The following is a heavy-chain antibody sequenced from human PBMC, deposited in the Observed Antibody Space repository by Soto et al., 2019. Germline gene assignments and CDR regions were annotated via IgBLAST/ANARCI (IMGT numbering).Heavy chain of an antibody. CDR3: AKDLLSRGYDSSGYYYNPYYYYGMDV. Sequence: GGSLRLSCAASGFTFSSYSMHWVRQAPGKGLEWVAVISYDGSNKYYADSVKGRFTISRDNSKNTLYLQMNSLRAEDTAVYYCAKDLLSRGYDSSGYYYNPYYYYGMDVWGQGTTVTVSS. D-gene: IGHD3-22*01. V-gene: IGHV3-30*18. CDR1: GFTFSSYS. CDR2: ISYDGSNK. J-gene: IGHJ6*02.